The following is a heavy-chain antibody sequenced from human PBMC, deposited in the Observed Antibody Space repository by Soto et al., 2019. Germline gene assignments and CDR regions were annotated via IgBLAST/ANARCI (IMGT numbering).Heavy chain of an antibody. D-gene: IGHD6-19*01. CDR2: VHYSGST. Sequence: SETLSLTCTVSGGSVSSGSYYWSWIRQPPGKGLEWIGYVHYSGSTNYNPSLKSRVTLSVDTSKNQFSLKLSSVTAADTAVYYCAGEQWLRGGGNWFDPWGQGTLVTVSS. CDR3: AGEQWLRGGGNWFDP. J-gene: IGHJ5*02. V-gene: IGHV4-61*01. CDR1: GGSVSSGSYY.